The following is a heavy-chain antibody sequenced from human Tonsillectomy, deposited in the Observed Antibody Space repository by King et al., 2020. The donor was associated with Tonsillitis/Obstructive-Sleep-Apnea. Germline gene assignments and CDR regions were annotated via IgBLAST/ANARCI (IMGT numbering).Heavy chain of an antibody. CDR2: INWNGGST. CDR3: AREGAARYFDY. CDR1: GFSFSSFT. Sequence: VQLVESGGGLVQPGGSLRLSCAASGFSFSSFTMNWVRQSPGKGLEWVSGINWNGGSTGYADSVKGRFTISRDNAKNSLYLQMNSLRAEDTALYYCAREGAARYFDYWGQGTLVTVSS. D-gene: IGHD6-6*01. V-gene: IGHV3-20*04. J-gene: IGHJ4*02.